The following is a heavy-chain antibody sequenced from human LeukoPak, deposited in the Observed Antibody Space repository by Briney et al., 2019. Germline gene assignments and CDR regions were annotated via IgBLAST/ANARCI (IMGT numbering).Heavy chain of an antibody. V-gene: IGHV4-34*01. CDR2: INHSGST. Sequence: SETLSLTCVVYGGSFSGYYWSWIRQPPGKGLEWIGEINHSGSTNYNPSLKSRVTISVDTSKNQFSLKLSSVTAADTAVYYCAGGDGGNSDADYWGQGTLVTVSS. CDR3: AGGDGGNSDADY. D-gene: IGHD4-23*01. CDR1: GGSFSGYY. J-gene: IGHJ4*02.